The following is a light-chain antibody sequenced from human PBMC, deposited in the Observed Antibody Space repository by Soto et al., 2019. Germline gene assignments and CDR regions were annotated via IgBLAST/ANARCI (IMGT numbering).Light chain of an antibody. CDR3: TQYGTQRFT. CDR1: QSVTNNF. J-gene: IGKJ3*01. Sequence: IVLTQSPGTLSLSPGERATLSCGASQSVTNNFLAWYQQKPGQAPRLLIYGASSRATGFPDRFSGSGSGTDFTLTIMCLEPGELAVYYCTQYGTQRFTFGPGTKVDIK. CDR2: GAS. V-gene: IGKV3-20*01.